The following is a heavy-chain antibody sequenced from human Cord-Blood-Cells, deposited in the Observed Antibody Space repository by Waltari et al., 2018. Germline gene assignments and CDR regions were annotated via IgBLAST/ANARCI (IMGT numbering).Heavy chain of an antibody. CDR2: INHSGST. Sequence: QVQLQQWGAGLLKPSETLSLTCAVYGGSFSAYYWSWIRKPPGKGLEWIGEINHSGSTNYNPSLKSRVTISVDTSKNQFSLKLSSVTAADTAVYYCARATIFGVVINAFDIWGQGTMVTVSS. CDR3: ARATIFGVVINAFDI. D-gene: IGHD3-3*01. CDR1: GGSFSAYY. J-gene: IGHJ3*02. V-gene: IGHV4-34*01.